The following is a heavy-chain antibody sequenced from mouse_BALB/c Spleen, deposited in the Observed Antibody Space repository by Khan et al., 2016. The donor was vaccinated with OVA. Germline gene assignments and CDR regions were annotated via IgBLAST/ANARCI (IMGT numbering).Heavy chain of an antibody. Sequence: EVQLQQSGPELMKPGASVKISCKASGYSFTSYYIHWVMESHGKSLEWIGYIDPFSGDTTYNQKFKGKATLTVDKSSSTAYILLSNLTSEDSAVYYCTSHGYVAWFTYWGQGTLVTVSA. CDR2: IDPFSGDT. D-gene: IGHD2-2*01. J-gene: IGHJ3*01. CDR1: GYSFTSYY. V-gene: IGHV1S135*01. CDR3: TSHGYVAWFTY.